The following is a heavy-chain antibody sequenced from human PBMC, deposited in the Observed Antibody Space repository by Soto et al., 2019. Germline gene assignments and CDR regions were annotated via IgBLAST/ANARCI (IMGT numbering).Heavy chain of an antibody. V-gene: IGHV1-69*01. CDR3: AAGDRSDTGDH. Sequence: QVQLVQSGAEVKKPGSSVKVSCKASGDTLSTHGISWVRQAPGQGLEWMGGTIPIIGPTDYAEKFQGRVTITADESTTTSYMELSSLRPDDTAVYYCAAGDRSDTGDHWGQGTLVTVSS. D-gene: IGHD5-18*01. CDR2: TIPIIGPT. CDR1: GDTLSTHG. J-gene: IGHJ4*02.